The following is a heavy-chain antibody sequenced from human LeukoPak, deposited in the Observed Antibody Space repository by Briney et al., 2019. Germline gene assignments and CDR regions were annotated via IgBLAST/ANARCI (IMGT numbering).Heavy chain of an antibody. CDR2: ISGSGGST. Sequence: PGGSLRLSCAASGFTFSSYAMSWVRQAPGKGLEWGSGISGSGGSTCYADSVKGRFTISRDNSQSTLYLHMNSLRAEDTAVYYCAKALLLSSFAARDYWGQGTLVTVSS. J-gene: IGHJ4*02. CDR1: GFTFSSYA. D-gene: IGHD2/OR15-2a*01. CDR3: AKALLLSSFAARDY. V-gene: IGHV3-23*01.